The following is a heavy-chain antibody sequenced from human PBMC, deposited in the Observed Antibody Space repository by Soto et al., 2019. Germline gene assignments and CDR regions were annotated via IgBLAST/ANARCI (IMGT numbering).Heavy chain of an antibody. J-gene: IGHJ4*02. CDR3: VKDLVAAGSGWFDY. V-gene: IGHV3-9*01. CDR2: ISWNSDKI. Sequence: EVQLVESGGGLVQPGRSLRVSCAASGFTFDDFAMNWVRQAPGKGLEWVSGISWNSDKIGYADSVKGRFTISRDNAKNSLYLQMNSLRPADTALYYCVKDLVAAGSGWFDYWGQGTLVTVSS. D-gene: IGHD3-10*01. CDR1: GFTFDDFA.